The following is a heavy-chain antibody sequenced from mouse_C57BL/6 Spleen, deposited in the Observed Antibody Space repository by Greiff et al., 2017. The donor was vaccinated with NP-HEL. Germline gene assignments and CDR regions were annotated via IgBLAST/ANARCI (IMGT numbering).Heavy chain of an antibody. V-gene: IGHV1-26*01. D-gene: IGHD3-3*01. Sequence: VQLKQSGPELVKPGASVKISCKASGYTFTDYYMNWVKQSHGKSLEWIGDINPNNGGTSYNQKFKGKATLTVDKSSSTAYMELRSLTSEDSAVYYCARGGTGTRYFDVWGTGTTVTVSS. CDR3: ARGGTGTRYFDV. CDR1: GYTFTDYY. CDR2: INPNNGGT. J-gene: IGHJ1*03.